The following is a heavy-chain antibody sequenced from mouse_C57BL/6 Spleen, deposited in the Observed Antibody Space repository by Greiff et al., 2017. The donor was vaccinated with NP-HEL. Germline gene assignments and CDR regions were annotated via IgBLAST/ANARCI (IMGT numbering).Heavy chain of an antibody. J-gene: IGHJ1*03. Sequence: EVQVVESEGGLVQPGSSMKLSCTASGFTFSDYYMAWVRQVPEKGLEWVANINYDGSSTYYLDSLKSRFIISRDNAKNILYLQMSSLKSEDTATYYCAREGDYYGSSLHWYFDVWGTGTTVTVSS. V-gene: IGHV5-16*01. CDR2: INYDGSST. CDR1: GFTFSDYY. CDR3: AREGDYYGSSLHWYFDV. D-gene: IGHD1-1*01.